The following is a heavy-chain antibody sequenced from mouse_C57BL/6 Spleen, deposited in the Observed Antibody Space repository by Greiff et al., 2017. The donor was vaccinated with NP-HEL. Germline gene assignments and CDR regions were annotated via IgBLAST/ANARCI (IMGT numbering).Heavy chain of an antibody. CDR3: TALWFTYSFDY. J-gene: IGHJ2*01. V-gene: IGHV1-15*01. CDR1: GYTFTDYE. D-gene: IGHD1-1*02. Sequence: VQLQQSGAELVRPGASVTLSCKASGYTFTDYEMHWVKQTPVHGLEWIGAIDPETGGTAYNQKFKGKAILTVDKSSSTAYMELRSLKSEDSAVYYCTALWFTYSFDYWGQGTTLTVSS. CDR2: IDPETGGT.